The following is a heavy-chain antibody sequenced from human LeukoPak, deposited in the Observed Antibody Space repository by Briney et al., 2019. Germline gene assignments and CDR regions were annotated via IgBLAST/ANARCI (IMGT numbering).Heavy chain of an antibody. J-gene: IGHJ6*04. D-gene: IGHD6-13*01. CDR3: AKDMARYSSSLYMDV. CDR1: GFTLDDYA. Sequence: PGGSLRLSCAASGFTLDDYAMHWVRQAPGKGLEWVSLISWDGGSTYYADSVKGRFTISRDNSKNSLYLQMNSLRAEDTALYYCAKDMARYSSSLYMDVWGKGTTVSVSS. V-gene: IGHV3-43D*04. CDR2: ISWDGGST.